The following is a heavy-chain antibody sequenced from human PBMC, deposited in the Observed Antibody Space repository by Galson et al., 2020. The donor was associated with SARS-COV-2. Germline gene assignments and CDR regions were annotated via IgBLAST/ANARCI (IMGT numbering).Heavy chain of an antibody. CDR2: ISQDGSKK. Sequence: GESLKISCAVSGFTFSSYVMHWVRQAPGKGLEWVSVISQDGSKKYYADSVKGRFTISRDNSKNTLYVQVNSLRAEDTAVYFCAREFGSGWVYFDYWGQGTLVTVSS. CDR3: AREFGSGWVYFDY. D-gene: IGHD6-19*01. CDR1: GFTFSSYV. V-gene: IGHV3-30*03. J-gene: IGHJ4*02.